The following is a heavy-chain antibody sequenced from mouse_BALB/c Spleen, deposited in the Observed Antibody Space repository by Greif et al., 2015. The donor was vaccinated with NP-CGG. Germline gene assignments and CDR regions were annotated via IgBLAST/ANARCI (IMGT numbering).Heavy chain of an antibody. CDR3: AREKLAWFAY. Sequence: ESGPGLVKPSQSLSLTCTVTGYSITSDYAWNWIRQFPGNKLEWMGYISYSGSTSYNPSLKSRISITRDTSKNQFFLQLNSVTTEDTATYYCAREKLAWFAYWGQGTLVTVSA. J-gene: IGHJ3*01. CDR1: GYSITSDYA. V-gene: IGHV3-2*02. CDR2: ISYSGST.